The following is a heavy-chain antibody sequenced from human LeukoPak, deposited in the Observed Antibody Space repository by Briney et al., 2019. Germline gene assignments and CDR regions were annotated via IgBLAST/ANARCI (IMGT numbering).Heavy chain of an antibody. CDR1: GFTFSNYG. CDR2: IYYSGST. D-gene: IGHD5-18*01. V-gene: IGHV4-30-4*07. Sequence: LRLSCAASGFTFSNYGMSWVRQPPGKGLEWIGYIYYSGSTYYNPSLKSRVTISVDTSKNQFSLKLSSVTAADTAVYYCARVTVTLSLDPWGQGTLVTVSS. CDR3: ARVTVTLSLDP. J-gene: IGHJ5*02.